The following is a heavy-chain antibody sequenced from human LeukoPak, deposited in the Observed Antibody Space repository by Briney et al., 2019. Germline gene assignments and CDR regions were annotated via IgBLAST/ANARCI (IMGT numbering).Heavy chain of an antibody. CDR3: ATEPYDSSGHYFSHFDY. Sequence: GGSLRLSCAASGFTLSNYVMSWVRQAPGKGLEWVSAIRNGGGTTYNADSVKDRFTISRDNSKNTLFLQMNSLRAEDTAVYYCATEPYDSSGHYFSHFDYWGQGSLVTVSS. J-gene: IGHJ4*02. CDR1: GFTLSNYV. CDR2: IRNGGGTT. V-gene: IGHV3-23*01. D-gene: IGHD3-22*01.